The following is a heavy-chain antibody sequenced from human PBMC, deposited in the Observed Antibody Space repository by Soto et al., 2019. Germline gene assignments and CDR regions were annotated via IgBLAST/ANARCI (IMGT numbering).Heavy chain of an antibody. CDR2: IYSGGDT. CDR3: AREVDTFDI. J-gene: IGHJ3*02. CDR1: GFTVSNNY. Sequence: ELQLVESGGGLVQPGGSLRLSCAASGFTVSNNYMSWVRQAPGKGLEWISIIYSGGDTYYADSVKGRFTISRDNSKNTVYLQMNSLRAEDTAVYYCAREVDTFDIWGQGTVVTVSS. V-gene: IGHV3-66*01.